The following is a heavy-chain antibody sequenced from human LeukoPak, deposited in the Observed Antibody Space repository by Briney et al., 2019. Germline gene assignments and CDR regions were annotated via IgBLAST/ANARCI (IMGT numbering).Heavy chain of an antibody. Sequence: SETLSLTCAVYGGSFSGYYWSWIRQPPGKGLEWIGYIYYSGSTYYNPSLKSRVTISVDTSKNQFSLKLSSVTAADTAVYYCASTDYWGQGTLVTVSS. CDR3: ASTDY. V-gene: IGHV4-34*01. CDR1: GGSFSGYY. CDR2: IYYSGST. J-gene: IGHJ4*02.